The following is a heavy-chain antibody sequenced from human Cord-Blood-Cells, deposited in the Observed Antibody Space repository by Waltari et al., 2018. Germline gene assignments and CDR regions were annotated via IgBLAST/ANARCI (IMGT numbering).Heavy chain of an antibody. CDR3: ASERINWFDP. CDR2: IYYSGST. CDR1: GGSISSRRYY. V-gene: IGHV4-39*01. D-gene: IGHD2-15*01. J-gene: IGHJ5*02. Sequence: QLQLQESGPGLVKPSETLSLTCTVSGGSISSRRYYWGWIRQPPGKGLEWIGSIYYSGSTYYNPSLKSRVTISVDTSKNQFSLKLSSVTAADTAVYYCASERINWFDPWGQGTLVTVSS.